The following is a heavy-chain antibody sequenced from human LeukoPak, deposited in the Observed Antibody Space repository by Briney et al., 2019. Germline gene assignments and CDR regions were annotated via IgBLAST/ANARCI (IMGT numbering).Heavy chain of an antibody. Sequence: TSETLSLTCTVSGGSISSDYWSWIRQPAGKGLEWIGRIYGSGSTIYNASLKSRVTMSADTSKNQFSLNLSSVTAADTAVYYCARLTSNWYFDYWGQGTLVTVSS. V-gene: IGHV4-4*07. CDR1: GGSISSDY. J-gene: IGHJ4*02. CDR3: ARLTSNWYFDY. CDR2: IYGSGST. D-gene: IGHD1-1*01.